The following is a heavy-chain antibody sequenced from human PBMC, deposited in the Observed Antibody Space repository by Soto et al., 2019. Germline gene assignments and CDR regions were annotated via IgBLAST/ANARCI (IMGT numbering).Heavy chain of an antibody. V-gene: IGHV1-18*01. CDR3: ARDWSGVDH. CDR2: ISAYNGNT. J-gene: IGHJ4*02. CDR1: GYTFTSYG. Sequence: QVQLVQSGAEVKKPGASVKVSCKASGYTFTSYGISWVRQAPGQGLEWMGWISAYNGNTNYAQKLQGRVTMTTDTATRTAYLQLRSLSSDDTAVYYCARDWSGVDHWGQGTLVTVSS.